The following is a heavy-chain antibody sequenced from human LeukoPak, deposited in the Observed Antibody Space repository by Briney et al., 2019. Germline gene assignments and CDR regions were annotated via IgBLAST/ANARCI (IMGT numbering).Heavy chain of an antibody. CDR1: GFTFTSSA. J-gene: IGHJ4*02. CDR2: IVVGSGNT. CDR3: ARVEEQWLVLPRHYFDY. Sequence: ASVKVSCKASGFTFTSSAVQWVRQARGQRLEWIGWIVVGSGNTNYAQKFQERVTITRDMSTSTAYMELRSLRSDDTAVYYCARVEEQWLVLPRHYFDYWGQGTLVTVSS. D-gene: IGHD6-19*01. V-gene: IGHV1-58*01.